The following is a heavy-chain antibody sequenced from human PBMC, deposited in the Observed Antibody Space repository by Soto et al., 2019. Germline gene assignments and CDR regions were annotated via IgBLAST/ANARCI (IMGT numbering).Heavy chain of an antibody. CDR3: AKDIFGRVGYSGSGSSFDY. V-gene: IGHV3-43*01. D-gene: IGHD3-10*01. CDR2: ISWDGGSA. CDR1: GFTFDDYT. Sequence: GGSLRLSCAASGFTFDDYTMHWVRQAPGKGLEWVSLISWDGGSAYYADSVKGRFTISRDNSKNSLYLQMNSLRTEDTALYFCAKDIFGRVGYSGSGSSFDYWGQGTLVTVSS. J-gene: IGHJ4*02.